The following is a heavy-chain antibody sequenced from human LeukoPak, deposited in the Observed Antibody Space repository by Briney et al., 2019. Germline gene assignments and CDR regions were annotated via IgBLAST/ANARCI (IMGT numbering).Heavy chain of an antibody. Sequence: GSLRLSCAASGFTFSSYSMNWVRQPPGKGLEWIGEINHSGSTNYNPSLKSRVTISVDTSKNQFSLKLSSVTAADTAVYYCARGELRFLNYYYYGMDVWGQGTTVTVSS. CDR1: GFTFSSYS. CDR3: ARGELRFLNYYYYGMDV. D-gene: IGHD3-3*01. V-gene: IGHV4-34*01. CDR2: INHSGST. J-gene: IGHJ6*02.